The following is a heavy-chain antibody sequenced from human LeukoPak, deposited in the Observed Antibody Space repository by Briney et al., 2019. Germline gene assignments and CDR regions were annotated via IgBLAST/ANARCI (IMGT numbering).Heavy chain of an antibody. V-gene: IGHV3-43*02. Sequence: GGSLRLSCAASGFTFDDYAMHWVRRAPGKGLEWVSLISGDGGSTYYADSVKGRFTISRDNSKNSLYLQMNSLRTEDTALYYCAKTYYDFWSGYYPGDPWGQGTLVTVSS. CDR2: ISGDGGST. D-gene: IGHD3-3*01. J-gene: IGHJ5*02. CDR3: AKTYYDFWSGYYPGDP. CDR1: GFTFDDYA.